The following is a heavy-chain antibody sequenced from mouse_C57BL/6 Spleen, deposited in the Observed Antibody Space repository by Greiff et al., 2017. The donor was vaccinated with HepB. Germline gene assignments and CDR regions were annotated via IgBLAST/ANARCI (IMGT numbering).Heavy chain of an antibody. D-gene: IGHD1-1*02. J-gene: IGHJ2*01. CDR1: GYAFTNYL. CDR3: ARDYDYFDY. V-gene: IGHV1-54*01. CDR2: INPGSGGT. Sequence: VQLQQSGAELVRPGTSVKVSCKASGYAFTNYLIEWVKQRPGQGLEWIGVINPGSGGTNYNEKCKGKATLTADKSSSTAYMQLSSLTSEDSAVYFCARDYDYFDYWGQGTTLTVSS.